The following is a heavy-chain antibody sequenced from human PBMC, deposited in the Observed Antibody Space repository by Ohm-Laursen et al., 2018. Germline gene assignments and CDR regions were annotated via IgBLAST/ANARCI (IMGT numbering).Heavy chain of an antibody. J-gene: IGHJ4*02. CDR1: GFTFKIYA. Sequence: SLRLSCAASGFTFKIYAMNWVRQAPGKGLEWVSGIIGSSDTSYYADSVKGRFLTSRDNSKDTLYLQMSSLSAEDTAIYYCAKDVTPDGRYDIDYWGQGTLVTVSS. D-gene: IGHD5-12*01. CDR2: IIGSSDTS. CDR3: AKDVTPDGRYDIDY. V-gene: IGHV3-23*01.